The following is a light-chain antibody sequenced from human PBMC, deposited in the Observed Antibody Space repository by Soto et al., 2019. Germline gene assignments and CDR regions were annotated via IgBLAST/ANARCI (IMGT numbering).Light chain of an antibody. J-gene: IGKJ1*01. CDR2: KAS. V-gene: IGKV1-5*03. Sequence: DIQMTQSRSALSGSVGVRVTITCRASQTISSWLAWYQQKPGKAPKLLIYKASTLKSGVPSRFSGSGSGTEFTLTISSLQPDDFATYYCQHYNSYSETFGQGTKVDI. CDR1: QTISSW. CDR3: QHYNSYSET.